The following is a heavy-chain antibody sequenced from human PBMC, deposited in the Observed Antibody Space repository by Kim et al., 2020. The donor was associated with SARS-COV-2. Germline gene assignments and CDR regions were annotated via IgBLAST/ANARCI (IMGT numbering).Heavy chain of an antibody. CDR3: ARGITMVQGVIPYYYYYMDV. V-gene: IGHV4-59*01. CDR2: IYYSGST. J-gene: IGHJ6*03. D-gene: IGHD3-10*01. CDR1: GGSISSYY. Sequence: SETLSLTCTVSGGSISSYYWSWIRQPPGKGLEWIGYIYYSGSTNYNPSLKSRVTISVDTSKNQFSLKLSSVTAADTAVYYCARGITMVQGVIPYYYYYMDVWGKGTTVTVSS.